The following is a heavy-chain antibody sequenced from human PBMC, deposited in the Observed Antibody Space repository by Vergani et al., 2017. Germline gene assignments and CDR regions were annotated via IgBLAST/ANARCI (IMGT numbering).Heavy chain of an antibody. Sequence: QVQLVQSGAEVKKPGASVKVSCKVSGYTLTELSMHWVRQAPGKGLEWMGGFDPEDGETIYAQKFQGRVTMTEDTSTDTAYMEMSSLRSEDTAVYYCATGAHFWSGYQTYWFDPWGQGTLVTVSS. CDR3: ATGAHFWSGYQTYWFDP. CDR2: FDPEDGET. J-gene: IGHJ5*02. V-gene: IGHV1-24*01. CDR1: GYTLTELS. D-gene: IGHD3-3*02.